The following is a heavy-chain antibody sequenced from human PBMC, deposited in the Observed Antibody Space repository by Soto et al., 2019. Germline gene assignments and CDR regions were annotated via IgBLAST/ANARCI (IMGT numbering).Heavy chain of an antibody. CDR2: IIPKFGTT. CDR1: GGSFSTYG. V-gene: IGHV1-69*05. CDR3: ARGVRGYSAYVPGY. D-gene: IGHD5-12*01. Sequence: GASVKVSCKASGGSFSTYGINWVRLAPGQGLEWMGGIIPKFGTTSYAQKFQGRVTMTRDTSTSTVYMELSSLRSEDTAVYYCARGVRGYSAYVPGYWGQGTLVTVSS. J-gene: IGHJ4*02.